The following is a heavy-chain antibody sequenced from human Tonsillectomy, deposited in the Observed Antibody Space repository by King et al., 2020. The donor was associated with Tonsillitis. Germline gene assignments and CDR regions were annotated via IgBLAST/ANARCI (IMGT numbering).Heavy chain of an antibody. Sequence: QLQESGPGLVKPSETLSLTCTVSGGSISSYYWSWIRQPAGKGLEWIGRIYTSGSTNYNPSLKSRVTMSVDTSKNQFSLKLSSVIAADTAVYYCARDELPTVTVDAFDIWGQGTMVTVSS. V-gene: IGHV4-4*07. CDR3: ARDELPTVTVDAFDI. CDR2: IYTSGST. D-gene: IGHD4-11*01. CDR1: GGSISSYY. J-gene: IGHJ3*02.